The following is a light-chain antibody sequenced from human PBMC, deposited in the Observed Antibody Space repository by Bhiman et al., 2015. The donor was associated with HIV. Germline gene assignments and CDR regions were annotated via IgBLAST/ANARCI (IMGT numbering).Light chain of an antibody. Sequence: QSALTQPASVSGSPGQSITISCTGTSSDIGGFNYVSWYQQYPGKAPKLIIYDVTVRPSGVSNRFSGSSSGSTASLTISGLQAEDEADYYCTSYTATDFYVFGSATKVTVV. CDR3: TSYTATDFYV. J-gene: IGLJ1*01. V-gene: IGLV2-14*03. CDR2: DVT. CDR1: SSDIGGFNY.